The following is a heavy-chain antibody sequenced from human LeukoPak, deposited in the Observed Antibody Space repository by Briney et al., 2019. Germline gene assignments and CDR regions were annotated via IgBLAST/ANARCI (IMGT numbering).Heavy chain of an antibody. V-gene: IGHV1-18*01. CDR1: GYSFTSYG. J-gene: IGHJ6*03. D-gene: IGHD1-26*01. CDR2: ISAYNGNT. Sequence: ASVKVSCKTSGYSFTSYGISWVRQAPGQGLEWMGWISAYNGNTNYAQKVQGRVTMTTDTSTSTAYMELRSLRSDDTAVYYCARGVSGNYYYYYMDVWGKGTTVTVSS. CDR3: ARGVSGNYYYYYMDV.